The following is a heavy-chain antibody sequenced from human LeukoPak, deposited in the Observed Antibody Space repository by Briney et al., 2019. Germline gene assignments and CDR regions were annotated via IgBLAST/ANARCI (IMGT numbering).Heavy chain of an antibody. CDR1: GFTVSSNY. Sequence: SGGSLRLSCVASGFTVSSNYMSWVRQAPGKGLEWVSVIYSGGSAYYADSVKGRFTISRDNSKNTLYLQMNGLRAEDTAVYYCASGSGSYRTPYYYMDVWGTGTTVTVSS. J-gene: IGHJ6*03. CDR2: IYSGGSA. V-gene: IGHV3-53*01. D-gene: IGHD3-10*01. CDR3: ASGSGSYRTPYYYMDV.